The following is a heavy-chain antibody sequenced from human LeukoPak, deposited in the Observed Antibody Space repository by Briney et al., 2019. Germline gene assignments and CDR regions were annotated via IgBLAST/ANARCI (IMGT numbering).Heavy chain of an antibody. D-gene: IGHD7-27*01. CDR1: GGSISSSNW. CDR2: IYHSGST. Sequence: SGTLSLTCAVSGGSISSSNWWSWVRQPPGKGLEWIGEIYHSGSTNYNPSLKSRVTISVDKSKNQFSLKLRSVTAADTAVYYCARDLGTSLLGFDYWGQGTLVTVSS. V-gene: IGHV4-4*02. CDR3: ARDLGTSLLGFDY. J-gene: IGHJ4*02.